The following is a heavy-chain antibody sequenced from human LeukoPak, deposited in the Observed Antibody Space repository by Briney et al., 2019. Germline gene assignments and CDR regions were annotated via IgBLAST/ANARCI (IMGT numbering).Heavy chain of an antibody. J-gene: IGHJ6*02. CDR2: IYSGGST. D-gene: IGHD5-24*01. V-gene: IGHV4-4*07. CDR3: ATGRDADSARGYYDMDV. CDR1: GGSITGYY. Sequence: SETLSLTCTVSGGSITGYYWTWIRQPAGKGLEWIGRIYSGGSTNYKPPLKSRVTMSVDTSKNQFSLKLSSVTAADTAVYYCATGRDADSARGYYDMDVWGQGTTVTVSS.